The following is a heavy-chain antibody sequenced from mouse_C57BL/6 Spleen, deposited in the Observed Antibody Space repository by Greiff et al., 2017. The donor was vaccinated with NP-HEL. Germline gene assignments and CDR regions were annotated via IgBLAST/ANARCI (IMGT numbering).Heavy chain of an antibody. D-gene: IGHD2-2*01. V-gene: IGHV1-66*01. J-gene: IGHJ4*01. Sequence: QVQLQQSGPELVKPGASVKISCKASGYSFTSYYIHWVKQRPGQGLEWIGWIYPGSGNTKYNEKFKGKAPLTADTSSSTAYMQLSSLTSEDSAVYYCARVGYGYYYAMDYWGQGTSVTVSS. CDR2: IYPGSGNT. CDR1: GYSFTSYY. CDR3: ARVGYGYYYAMDY.